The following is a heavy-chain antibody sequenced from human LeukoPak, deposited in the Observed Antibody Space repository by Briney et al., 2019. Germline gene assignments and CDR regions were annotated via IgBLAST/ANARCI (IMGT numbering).Heavy chain of an antibody. V-gene: IGHV4-39*07. Sequence: SETLSLTCTVSGGSISSYYWGWIRQPPGKGLEWIGSIYYSGSTYYNPSLKSRVTISVDTSKNQFSLKLSSVTAADTAVYYCAKYLSYVDTAMVTGFDYWGQGTLVTVSS. CDR2: IYYSGST. CDR3: AKYLSYVDTAMVTGFDY. D-gene: IGHD5-18*01. J-gene: IGHJ4*02. CDR1: GGSISSYY.